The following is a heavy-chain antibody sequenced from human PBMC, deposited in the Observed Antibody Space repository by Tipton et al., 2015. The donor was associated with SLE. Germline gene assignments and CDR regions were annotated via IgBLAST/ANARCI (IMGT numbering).Heavy chain of an antibody. D-gene: IGHD2-15*01. V-gene: IGHV4-59*11. J-gene: IGHJ4*02. CDR2: ISYSETT. CDR3: AGAWQGYCSGGTCYVLDY. Sequence: TLSLTCTVSGGSISSHYWSWIRQPPGKGLEWIGYISYSETTNDDPSLKSRVTISVDTSKNQLSLKLRSVTAADTAVYYCAGAWQGYCSGGTCYVLDYWGQGTLVTVSS. CDR1: GGSISSHY.